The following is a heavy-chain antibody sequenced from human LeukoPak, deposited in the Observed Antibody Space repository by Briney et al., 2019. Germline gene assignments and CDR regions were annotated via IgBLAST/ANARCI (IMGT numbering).Heavy chain of an antibody. V-gene: IGHV3-23*01. D-gene: IGHD3-16*02. CDR1: GFTFSSHA. CDR3: AKSSRDDYVWGSYRPGDFDY. CDR2: ITGSGGST. J-gene: IGHJ4*02. Sequence: GGSLRLSCAASGFTFSSHAMGWVRQAPGKGLEWVSSITGSGGSTYYGDSVKGRFTIARDNSRNTLYLQMNSLRAEDTAVYYCAKSSRDDYVWGSYRPGDFDYWGQGTLVTVSS.